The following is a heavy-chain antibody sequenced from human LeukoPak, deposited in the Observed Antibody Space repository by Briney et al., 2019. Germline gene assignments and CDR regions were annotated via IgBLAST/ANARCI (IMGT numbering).Heavy chain of an antibody. D-gene: IGHD3-22*01. CDR1: GGTFSSYA. CDR2: IIPVFGTA. V-gene: IGHV1-69*05. J-gene: IGHJ5*02. Sequence: SVKVSCKASGGTFSSYAISWVRQAPGQGLEWMGRIIPVFGTANYAQKFQGRVTITTDESTSTAYMELSSLRSEDTAVYYCARARRITMIVVVEGDWFDPWGQGTLVTVSS. CDR3: ARARRITMIVVVEGDWFDP.